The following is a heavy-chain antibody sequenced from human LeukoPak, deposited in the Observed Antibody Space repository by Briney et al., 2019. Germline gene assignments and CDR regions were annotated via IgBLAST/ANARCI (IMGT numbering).Heavy chain of an antibody. D-gene: IGHD6-19*01. CDR2: FDPEDAET. CDR1: GYTLTELS. Sequence: ASVKVSCKVSGYTLTELSMHWVRQVPGKGLEWMGGFDPEDAETIYAQKFQGRVTMTEDTSTDTAYMELSSLRPEDTAVYYCARDPHDYSSGWYTDYFDYWGQGTLVTVSS. J-gene: IGHJ4*02. CDR3: ARDPHDYSSGWYTDYFDY. V-gene: IGHV1-24*01.